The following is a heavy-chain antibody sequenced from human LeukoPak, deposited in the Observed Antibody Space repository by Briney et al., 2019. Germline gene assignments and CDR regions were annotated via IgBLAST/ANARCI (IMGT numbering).Heavy chain of an antibody. V-gene: IGHV3-9*01. CDR2: ISWNSGTT. CDR1: GFTFDDYA. J-gene: IGHJ6*02. Sequence: GGSLRLSCAASGFTFDDYAMHWVRQAPGKGLEWVSGISWNSGTTDYADSVKGRFTISRDNAKNSLYLQMNSLRAEDTALYYCAKDRSSGAAAGYYYYYYAMDVWGQGTTVTVSS. CDR3: AKDRSSGAAAGYYYYYYAMDV. D-gene: IGHD6-13*01.